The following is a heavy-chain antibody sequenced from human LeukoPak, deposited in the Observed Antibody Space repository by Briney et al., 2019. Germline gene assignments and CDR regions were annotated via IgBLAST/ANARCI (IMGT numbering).Heavy chain of an antibody. Sequence: GRSLRLSCAASGFTFSSYGMHWVRQAPGKGLEWVAVISYDGSNKYYADSVKGRFTISRDNSKNTLYLQMNSLKIEDTAVYYCAKDLLAVTAPKAYFDFWGQGTLVTVSS. CDR1: GFTFSSYG. CDR2: ISYDGSNK. CDR3: AKDLLAVTAPKAYFDF. D-gene: IGHD2-21*02. V-gene: IGHV3-30*18. J-gene: IGHJ4*02.